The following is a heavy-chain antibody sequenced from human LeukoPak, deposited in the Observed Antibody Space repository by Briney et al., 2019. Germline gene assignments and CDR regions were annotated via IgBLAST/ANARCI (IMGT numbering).Heavy chain of an antibody. D-gene: IGHD3-10*01. Sequence: GGSLRLSCAASGFTFSSYWMSWVRQAPGKGLEWVANIKQDGSGKYYVDSVKGRLTISRDNAKNSLYLQMNSLRAEDTAVYYCARVGASMVRGVIILHYYYGMDVWGQGTTVTVSS. CDR1: GFTFSSYW. CDR2: IKQDGSGK. V-gene: IGHV3-7*01. J-gene: IGHJ6*02. CDR3: ARVGASMVRGVIILHYYYGMDV.